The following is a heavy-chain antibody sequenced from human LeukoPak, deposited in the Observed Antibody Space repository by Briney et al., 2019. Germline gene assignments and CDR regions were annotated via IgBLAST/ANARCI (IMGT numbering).Heavy chain of an antibody. CDR2: IIPILGIA. J-gene: IGHJ4*02. V-gene: IGHV1-69*04. Sequence: ASVKVSCKASGYTFTSYGISWVRQAPGQGLEWMGRIIPILGIANYAQKFQGRVTITADKSTSTAYMELSSLRSEDTAVYYCARSIAVAGTSDWGQGTLVTVSS. CDR1: GYTFTSYG. D-gene: IGHD6-19*01. CDR3: ARSIAVAGTSD.